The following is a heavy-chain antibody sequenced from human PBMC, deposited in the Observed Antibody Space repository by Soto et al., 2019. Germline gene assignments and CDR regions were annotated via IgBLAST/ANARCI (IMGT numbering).Heavy chain of an antibody. J-gene: IGHJ6*04. Sequence: QVQLVQSGAEVKKPGSSVKVSCKASGGTFSSYAISWVRQAPGQGLEWMGGIIPIFGTANYAQKFQGRVTITTDESTSTAHMELSGLRSEDTAVYYCARHELFYYDGMDVWGEGITVIVSS. D-gene: IGHD1-1*01. CDR1: GGTFSSYA. CDR2: IIPIFGTA. V-gene: IGHV1-69*01. CDR3: ARHELFYYDGMDV.